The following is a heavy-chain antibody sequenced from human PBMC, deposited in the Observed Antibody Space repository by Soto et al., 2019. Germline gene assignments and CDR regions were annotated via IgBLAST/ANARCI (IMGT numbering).Heavy chain of an antibody. J-gene: IGHJ4*02. V-gene: IGHV4-59*01. Sequence: PSETLSLTCSVSGASMINYYGSWVRQTPEKGMEWIGYMYYSGTSNYNSSLKSRVTISVDTSKTQFALKMRSVTAADTATYDGVRSGHSFGGVSWGLGTLVTVSS. CDR1: GASMINYY. CDR3: VRSGHSFGGVS. CDR2: MYYSGTS. D-gene: IGHD3-16*01.